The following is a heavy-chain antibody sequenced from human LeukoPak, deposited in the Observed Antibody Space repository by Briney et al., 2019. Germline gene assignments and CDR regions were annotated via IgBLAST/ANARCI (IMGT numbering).Heavy chain of an antibody. J-gene: IGHJ6*02. Sequence: GGSLTLSCAASGFTASNNYMHWVRQAPGKGLEWVAVISYDESNKYYADSVKGRFTISRDNSKNTLYLQMNSLRAEDTAVYYCARAPMVRGHYYYGMDVWGQGTTVTVSS. CDR3: ARAPMVRGHYYYGMDV. CDR1: GFTASNNY. D-gene: IGHD3-10*01. V-gene: IGHV3-30-3*01. CDR2: ISYDESNK.